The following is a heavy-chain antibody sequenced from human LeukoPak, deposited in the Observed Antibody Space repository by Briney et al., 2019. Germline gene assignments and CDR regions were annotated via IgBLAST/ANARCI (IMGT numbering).Heavy chain of an antibody. D-gene: IGHD2-2*01. J-gene: IGHJ3*02. CDR1: GGSISSGSYY. CDR2: IYTSGST. CDR3: ARTGIDIVVVPAAPRRGAFDI. Sequence: SETLSLTCTVSGGSISSGSYYWSWIRQPAGKGLEWIGRIYTSGSTNYNPSLKSRVTISVDTSKNQFSLKLSSVTAADTAVYYCARTGIDIVVVPAAPRRGAFDIWGQGTMVTVSS. V-gene: IGHV4-61*02.